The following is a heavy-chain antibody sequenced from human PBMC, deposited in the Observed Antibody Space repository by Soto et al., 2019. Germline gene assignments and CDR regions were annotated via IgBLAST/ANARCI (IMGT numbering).Heavy chain of an antibody. J-gene: IGHJ6*02. CDR1: GGTFSSYA. V-gene: IGHV1-69*01. Sequence: QVQLVQSGAEVKKPGSSVKVSCKASGGTFSSYAISWVRQAPGQGLEWMGGIIPIFGTANYAQKFQGRVTITADESTSTAYMELSSLRSEDTAVYYRARGGDCSGGSCYSSYYYGMDVWGQGTTVTVSS. CDR3: ARGGDCSGGSCYSSYYYGMDV. D-gene: IGHD2-15*01. CDR2: IIPIFGTA.